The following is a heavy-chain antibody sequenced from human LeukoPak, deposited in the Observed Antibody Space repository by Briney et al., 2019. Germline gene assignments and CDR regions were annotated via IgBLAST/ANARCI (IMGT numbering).Heavy chain of an antibody. D-gene: IGHD3-22*01. Sequence: PSETLSLTCTVSGGSISSSSYYWSWMRQHPGKGLEWIGYIYYSGSTYYNPSLKSRVTISVDTSKNQFSLKLSSVTAADTAVYYCASRYYDSSGYYLFDYWGQGTLVTVSS. J-gene: IGHJ4*02. CDR3: ASRYYDSSGYYLFDY. CDR2: IYYSGST. CDR1: GGSISSSSYY. V-gene: IGHV4-31*03.